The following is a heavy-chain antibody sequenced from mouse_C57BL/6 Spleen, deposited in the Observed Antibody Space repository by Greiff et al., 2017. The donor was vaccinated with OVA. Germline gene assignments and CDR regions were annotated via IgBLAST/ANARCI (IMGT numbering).Heavy chain of an antibody. V-gene: IGHV1-47*01. Sequence: QVQLQQSGAELVKPGASVKMSCKASGYTFTTYPIEWMKQNHGKSLEWIGNFHPYNDDTKYNEKFKGKATLTVEKSSSTVYLELSRLTSDDSAVYDCAIATTGVGGCYFDYWGQGTTLTVSS. CDR2: FHPYNDDT. D-gene: IGHD1-1*01. J-gene: IGHJ2*01. CDR1: GYTFTTYP. CDR3: AIATTGVGGCYFDY.